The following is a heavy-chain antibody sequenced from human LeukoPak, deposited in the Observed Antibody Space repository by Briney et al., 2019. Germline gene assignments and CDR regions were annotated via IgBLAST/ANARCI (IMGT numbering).Heavy chain of an antibody. V-gene: IGHV3-23*01. D-gene: IGHD2-15*01. J-gene: IGHJ5*02. CDR3: AKGVEVVAPFDP. CDR2: ISGSGGST. CDR1: GFTFSSYA. Sequence: GGSLRLSCAAYGFTFSSYAMSLVRQAPGKGLEWVSAISGSGGSTYYADSVKGRFTISRDNSKNTLYLQMNSPRAEDTAVYYCAKGVEVVAPFDPWGQGTLVTVSS.